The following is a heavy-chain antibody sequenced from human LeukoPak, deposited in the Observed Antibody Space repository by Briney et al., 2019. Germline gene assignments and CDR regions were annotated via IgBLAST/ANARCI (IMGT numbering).Heavy chain of an antibody. J-gene: IGHJ5*02. CDR3: ARGRTVAGTGNWFDP. CDR2: IYHSGST. Sequence: SGTLSLTCAVSGGSISSSNWWSWVRQPPGKGLGWIGEIYHSGSTNYNPSLKSRVTISVDKSKNQFSLKLSSVTAADTAVYYCARGRTVAGTGNWFDPWGQGTLVTVSS. D-gene: IGHD6-19*01. CDR1: GGSISSSNW. V-gene: IGHV4-4*02.